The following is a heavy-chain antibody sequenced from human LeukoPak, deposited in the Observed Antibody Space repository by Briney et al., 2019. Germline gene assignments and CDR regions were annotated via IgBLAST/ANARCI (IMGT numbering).Heavy chain of an antibody. CDR1: GFTFSSYG. V-gene: IGHV3-33*01. CDR2: IRYDGSNK. Sequence: GGSLRLSCAASGFTFSSYGMHWVRQAPGKGLEWVAVIRYDGSNKYYADSVKGRFTISRDNSKNTLYLQMNSLRAEDTAVYYCARDRYSSGPSEYWGQGTLVTVSS. CDR3: ARDRYSSGPSEY. J-gene: IGHJ4*02. D-gene: IGHD6-19*01.